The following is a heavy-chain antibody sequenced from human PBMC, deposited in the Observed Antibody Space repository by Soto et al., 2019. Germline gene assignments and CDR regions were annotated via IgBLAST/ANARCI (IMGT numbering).Heavy chain of an antibody. CDR1: GVTFSSYS. CDR2: ISSSSSYI. CDR3: ASDDPLVVPAQDASHT. J-gene: IGHJ3*02. D-gene: IGHD2-2*01. Sequence: GGSLGLSCAASGVTFSSYSMNWVRQAPGKGLEWVSSISSSSSYIYYADSVKGRFTISRDNAKNSLYLQMNSLRAEDTAVYYCASDDPLVVPAQDASHTWGQGPMVTVS. V-gene: IGHV3-21*01.